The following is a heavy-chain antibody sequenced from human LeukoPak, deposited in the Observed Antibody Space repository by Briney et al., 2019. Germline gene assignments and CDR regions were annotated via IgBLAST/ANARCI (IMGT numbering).Heavy chain of an antibody. CDR1: GFTFSSYW. V-gene: IGHV3-74*01. J-gene: IGHJ6*03. D-gene: IGHD2-15*01. CDR3: ARDRCSGGGCYYYYMDV. Sequence: GGSLRLSCAASGFTFSSYWMHWVRQAPGKGLVWVSRINSGGSSTSYADSVKGRFTISRDNAKNTLYLQMNSLRAEDTAVYYCARDRCSGGGCYYYYMDVWGKGTTVTISS. CDR2: INSGGSST.